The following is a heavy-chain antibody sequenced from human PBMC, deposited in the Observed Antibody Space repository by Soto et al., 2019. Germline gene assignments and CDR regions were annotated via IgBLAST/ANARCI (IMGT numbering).Heavy chain of an antibody. V-gene: IGHV6-1*01. J-gene: IGHJ5*01. D-gene: IGHD6-13*01. CDR3: ARDRSPGSSSWYDF. CDR1: GDSVSSNSAA. Sequence: SQTLSLTCAISGDSVSSNSAAWNWIRQSPSRGLEWLGRTYHGSKWYTDYAVSVKSRISINPYTSKHQFSLQLHSVTPEDTAVYYCARDRSPGSSSWYDFWGQGTLVTVSS. CDR2: TYHGSKWYT.